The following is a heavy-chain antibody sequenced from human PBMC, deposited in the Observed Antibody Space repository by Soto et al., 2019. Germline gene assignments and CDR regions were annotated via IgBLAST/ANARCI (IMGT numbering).Heavy chain of an antibody. J-gene: IGHJ4*02. CDR3: ARNKLPALFAY. CDR1: GGSISSGGYS. Sequence: SETLSLTCAVSGGSISSGGYSWSWIRQPPGKGLEWIGYIYHSGSTYYNPSLKSRVTISEDRSKNQFSLKLSSVTAADTAVYYGARNKLPALFAYGGEGPRATVSS. V-gene: IGHV4-30-2*01. CDR2: IYHSGST.